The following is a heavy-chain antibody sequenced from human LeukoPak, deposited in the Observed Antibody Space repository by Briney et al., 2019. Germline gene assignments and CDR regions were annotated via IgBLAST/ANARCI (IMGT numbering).Heavy chain of an antibody. V-gene: IGHV3-20*04. CDR1: GFTFDDYG. CDR2: INWNGGST. D-gene: IGHD2-2*01. Sequence: PGGSLRLSWAASGFTFDDYGMSWVRQAPGKGLEWVSGINWNGGSTGYADSVKGRFTISRDNAKNSLYLQMNSLRAEDTAVYYCVRAIVVVPAAIGYFDYWGQGTLVTVSS. J-gene: IGHJ4*02. CDR3: VRAIVVVPAAIGYFDY.